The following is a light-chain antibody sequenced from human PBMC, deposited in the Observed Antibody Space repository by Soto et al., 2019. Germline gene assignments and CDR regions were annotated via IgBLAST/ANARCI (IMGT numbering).Light chain of an antibody. CDR1: SSDVGSYHL. CDR3: CSYAGSSTVI. V-gene: IGLV2-23*01. CDR2: EGI. J-gene: IGLJ2*01. Sequence: QSALTQPASVTGSPGQSITISCTGTSSDVGSYHLVSWYQQHPGKPPKLMIYEGIKRPSGASNRFSGSKFGNTASLTISGLQAEDEADYYCCSYAGSSTVIFGGGTKLNVL.